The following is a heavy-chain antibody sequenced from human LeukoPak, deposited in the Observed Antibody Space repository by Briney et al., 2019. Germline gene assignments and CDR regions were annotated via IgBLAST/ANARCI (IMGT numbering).Heavy chain of an antibody. D-gene: IGHD3-22*01. J-gene: IGHJ5*02. CDR2: IYHSGST. Sequence: SETLSLTCAVSGGSISSGGYSWSWIRQPPGKGLEWIGYIYHSGSTCYNPSLKSRVTISVDRSKNQFSLKLSSVTAADTAVYYCARETHYYDSSGYLGNWFDPWGQGTLVTVSS. CDR1: GGSISSGGYS. CDR3: ARETHYYDSSGYLGNWFDP. V-gene: IGHV4-30-2*01.